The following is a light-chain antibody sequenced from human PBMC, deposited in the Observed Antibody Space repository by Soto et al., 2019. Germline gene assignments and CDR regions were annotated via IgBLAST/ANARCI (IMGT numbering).Light chain of an antibody. V-gene: IGKV3-11*01. CDR2: YAS. Sequence: VVTQSPATLFLSPGERATLSCRASQTVSRYLAWYQQKPGQAPRLLIYYASNRATGIPARFSGSGSGTDYTLTISSLGPEDFAVYYCQQRSTWPLFTFGGGTKVQI. CDR3: QQRSTWPLFT. J-gene: IGKJ4*01. CDR1: QTVSRY.